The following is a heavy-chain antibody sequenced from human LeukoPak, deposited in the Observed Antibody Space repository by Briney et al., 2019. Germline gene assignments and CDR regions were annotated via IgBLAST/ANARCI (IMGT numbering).Heavy chain of an antibody. Sequence: ESGPTLVNPTQTLTLTCTFSGFSLNTGGVGVGWIRQPPGKALEWLALIYWDEDKRYSPSLKSRLTITKDTSKNQVVLTMTNMDPVDTATYYCAHAMTTVTFFDYWGQGTLVTVSS. CDR1: GFSLNTGGVG. J-gene: IGHJ4*02. D-gene: IGHD4-17*01. V-gene: IGHV2-5*02. CDR2: IYWDEDK. CDR3: AHAMTTVTFFDY.